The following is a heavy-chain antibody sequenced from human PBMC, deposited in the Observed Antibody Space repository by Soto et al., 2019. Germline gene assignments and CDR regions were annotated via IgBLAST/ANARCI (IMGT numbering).Heavy chain of an antibody. CDR1: GFTFSAFG. D-gene: IGHD4-17*01. J-gene: IGHJ6*02. CDR2: SSYGGSNK. V-gene: IGHV3-30*18. Sequence: QMKLVESGGGVVQPGTSLRLSCVASGFTFSAFGMHWVRQAPGKGLEWVAISSYGGSNKYYGDSVQGRFTISRDNSRDTLYLQMNSMRDEDTAVYYCAKGPLRFPDYGDCADYACGMAVWGQGTTVTVSS. CDR3: AKGPLRFPDYGDCADYACGMAV.